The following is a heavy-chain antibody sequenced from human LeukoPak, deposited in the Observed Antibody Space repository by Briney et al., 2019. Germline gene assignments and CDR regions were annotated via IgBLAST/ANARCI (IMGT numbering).Heavy chain of an antibody. Sequence: ASVKVSCKASGYTFTSYGISWVRQAPGQGLKWMGWISAYDGNTNYAQKVQGRVTMTIDTSTSTAYMELRSLRSDDTAVYYCARAGSYYESSGYYFYDSWGQGTLVTVSS. D-gene: IGHD3-22*01. CDR2: ISAYDGNT. CDR3: ARAGSYYESSGYYFYDS. J-gene: IGHJ4*02. CDR1: GYTFTSYG. V-gene: IGHV1-18*01.